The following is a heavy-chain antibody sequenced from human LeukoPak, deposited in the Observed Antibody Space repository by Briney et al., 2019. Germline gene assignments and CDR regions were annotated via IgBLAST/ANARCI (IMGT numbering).Heavy chain of an antibody. Sequence: PGRSLRLSCAASGFSFKDYYFSWIRQAPGKGLEWVSFINVNGGAMYYADFVKGRFTISRDNAKSSLYLEMNSLRVEDTAVYYCAREVLGVGHCSSHSCYTLRGGWTYHYYYTDVWGKGTTVPVSS. V-gene: IGHV3-11*01. CDR3: AREVLGVGHCSSHSCYTLRGGWTYHYYYTDV. CDR2: INVNGGAM. CDR1: GFSFKDYY. J-gene: IGHJ6*03. D-gene: IGHD2-2*01.